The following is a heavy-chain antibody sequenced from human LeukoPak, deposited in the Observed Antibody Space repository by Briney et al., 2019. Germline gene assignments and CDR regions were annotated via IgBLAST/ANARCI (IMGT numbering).Heavy chain of an antibody. CDR1: GFTFSSYN. D-gene: IGHD6-13*01. CDR3: ARDPKRGSSWLVDWFDP. J-gene: IGHJ5*02. CDR2: ITSDSSYM. Sequence: PGGSLRLSCAASGFTFSSYNMNWVRQAPGKGLEWVSSITSDSSYMYYADSVKGRFTISRDNAKNSLYLQMNSLRAEDTAVYYCARDPKRGSSWLVDWFDPWGQGTLVTVSS. V-gene: IGHV3-21*01.